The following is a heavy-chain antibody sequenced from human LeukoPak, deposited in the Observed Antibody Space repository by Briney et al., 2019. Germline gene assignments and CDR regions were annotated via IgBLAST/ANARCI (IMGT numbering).Heavy chain of an antibody. V-gene: IGHV4-31*03. CDR3: ARVRYYDSSGYPIFDY. CDR2: XYYSGST. CDR1: GXSISSGGYX. Sequence: SETLSLTCTVSGXSISSGGYXXSWXRQHPGKGLEWIGYXYYSGSTYYSPSLKSRVTISVDTSKNQFSLKLSSVTAADTAVYYCARVRYYDSSGYPIFDYWGQGTLVTVSS. D-gene: IGHD3-22*01. J-gene: IGHJ4*02.